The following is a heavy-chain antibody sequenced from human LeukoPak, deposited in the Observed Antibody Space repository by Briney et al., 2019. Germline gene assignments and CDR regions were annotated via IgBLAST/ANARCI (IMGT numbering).Heavy chain of an antibody. CDR1: GSSFTSYW. CDR3: ARFFGYCGGDCYGDV. J-gene: IGHJ6*04. V-gene: IGHV5-51*01. Sequence: GESLKISCKGSGSSFTSYWIGWMRQMPGKGLEWMGIIYPGDSDTRYSPSFQGQVTISADKSISTAYLQWSSLKASDTAMYYCARFFGYCGGDCYGDVWGKGTTVTVSS. CDR2: IYPGDSDT. D-gene: IGHD2-21*02.